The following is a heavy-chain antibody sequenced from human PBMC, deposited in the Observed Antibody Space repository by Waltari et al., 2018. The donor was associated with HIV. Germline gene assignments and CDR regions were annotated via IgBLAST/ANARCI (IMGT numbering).Heavy chain of an antibody. D-gene: IGHD2-15*01. Sequence: QVQVVEAGGGVVQPGTSLRLSCEASGFSFSDSGMHWVRQVPGKGLEWVAVIWFDGGKKVFADSVKGRFTISRDNSKNTVELHMNSVTAEDTAVYYCARASPEGGYLDYWGQGTLVTVSS. CDR2: IWFDGGKK. CDR3: ARASPEGGYLDY. CDR1: GFSFSDSG. J-gene: IGHJ4*02. V-gene: IGHV3-33*01.